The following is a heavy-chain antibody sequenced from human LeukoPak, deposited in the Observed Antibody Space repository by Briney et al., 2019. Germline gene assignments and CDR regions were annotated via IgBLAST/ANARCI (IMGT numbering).Heavy chain of an antibody. CDR2: IKEDGSEK. V-gene: IGHV3-7*01. CDR1: GFNFITYT. Sequence: GGSLRLSCAASGFNFITYTMNWVRQAPGKGLEWVANIKEDGSEKYYVDSVKGRFTISRDNAKNSLYLQMNSLRAEDTAVYYCARDEYNWNVDAFDIWGQGTVVTVSS. D-gene: IGHD1-20*01. J-gene: IGHJ3*02. CDR3: ARDEYNWNVDAFDI.